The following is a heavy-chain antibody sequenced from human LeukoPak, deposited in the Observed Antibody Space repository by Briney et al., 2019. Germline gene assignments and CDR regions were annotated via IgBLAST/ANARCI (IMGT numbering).Heavy chain of an antibody. J-gene: IGHJ5*02. CDR3: ARGKEVAGNRFDP. Sequence: SETLSLTCTVSGGSISSYYWSRIRQPPGKGLEWIGYIYYSGSTNYNPSLKSRVTISVDTSKNQFSLKLSSVTAADTAVYYCARGKEVAGNRFDPWGQGTLVTVSS. V-gene: IGHV4-59*01. CDR1: GGSISSYY. CDR2: IYYSGST. D-gene: IGHD6-19*01.